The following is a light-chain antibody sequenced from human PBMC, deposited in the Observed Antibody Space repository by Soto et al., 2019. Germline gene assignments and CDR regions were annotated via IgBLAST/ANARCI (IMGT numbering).Light chain of an antibody. CDR1: SSDVGGYNL. CDR3: SYYALSTTSEVV. J-gene: IGLJ2*01. CDR2: EGS. V-gene: IGLV2-23*01. Sequence: QSALTQPASVSGSPGQSITISCTGTSSDVGGYNLVSWYQQHPGKAPKLMIYEGSKRPSGVSNRFSGSKSGNTASLTISGLQAEDEADYYCSYYALSTTSEVVFGGGTKVTVL.